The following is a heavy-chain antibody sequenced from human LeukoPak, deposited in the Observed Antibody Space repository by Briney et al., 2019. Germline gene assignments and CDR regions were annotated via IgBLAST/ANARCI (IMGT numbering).Heavy chain of an antibody. Sequence: GGSLRLSCAGSGFTFSHYSMNWVRQAPGKGLEWVASFGSDLSFRSVADSLKGRFTISRDNAENSLYLHMNSLRAEDTAIYYCARGGRCSGDNCYATLYDYWGQGTVVTVSS. J-gene: IGHJ4*02. CDR2: FGSDLSFR. V-gene: IGHV3-21*01. CDR1: GFTFSHYS. CDR3: ARGGRCSGDNCYATLYDY. D-gene: IGHD2-15*01.